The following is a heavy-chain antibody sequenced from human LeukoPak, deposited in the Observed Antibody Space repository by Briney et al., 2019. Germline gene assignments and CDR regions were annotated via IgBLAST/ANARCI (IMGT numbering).Heavy chain of an antibody. J-gene: IGHJ4*02. Sequence: GASVKVSCKASGYTFTSYGISWVRQAPGQGLEWMGWINPNSGGTNYAQKFQGRVTMTRDTSISTAYMELSRLRSDDTAVYYCARDLGLRLGDSDYWGQGTLVTVSS. CDR1: GYTFTSYG. CDR3: ARDLGLRLGDSDY. CDR2: INPNSGGT. V-gene: IGHV1-2*02. D-gene: IGHD3-16*01.